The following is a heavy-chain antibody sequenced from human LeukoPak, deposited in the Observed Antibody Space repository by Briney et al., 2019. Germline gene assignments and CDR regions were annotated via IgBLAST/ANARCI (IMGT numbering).Heavy chain of an antibody. D-gene: IGHD5-18*01. V-gene: IGHV1-46*01. Sequence: ASVKVSCKASGYTFTSYYMHWVRQAPGQGLEWMGIINPSGGSTSYAQKFQGRVTMTRDTSTSTVYMELSSLRAEDMALYYCAKDVARGYSYGYFDYWGQGTLVTVSS. CDR1: GYTFTSYY. CDR3: AKDVARGYSYGYFDY. CDR2: INPSGGST. J-gene: IGHJ4*02.